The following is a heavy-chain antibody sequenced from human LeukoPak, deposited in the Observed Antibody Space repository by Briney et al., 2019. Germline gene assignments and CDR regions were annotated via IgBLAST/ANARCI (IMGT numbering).Heavy chain of an antibody. CDR2: IIPIFGTA. J-gene: IGHJ3*02. V-gene: IGHV1-69*13. CDR3: ARERCRSNVCAFDI. CDR1: GGTFSSYA. Sequence: RASVKVSCKASGGTFSSYAISWVRQAPGQGLEWMGGIIPIFGTANYAQKFQGRVTITADESTSTAYMELSSLRSEDTAVYYCARERCRSNVCAFDIWGQGTMVTVSS. D-gene: IGHD2-8*01.